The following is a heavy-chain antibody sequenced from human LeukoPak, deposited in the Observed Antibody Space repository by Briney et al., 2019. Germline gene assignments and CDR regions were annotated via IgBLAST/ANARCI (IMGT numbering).Heavy chain of an antibody. J-gene: IGHJ4*02. V-gene: IGHV3-9*03. CDR2: ISWNSGSI. CDR3: AKVAAAGIVGSLFDY. D-gene: IGHD6-13*01. CDR1: GFTLSSYS. Sequence: PEGSLRLSCVASGFTLSSYSMNWVRQAPGKGLEWVSGISWNSGSIGYADSVKGRFTISRDNAKNSLYLQMNSLRAEDMALYYCAKVAAAGIVGSLFDYWGQGTLVTVSS.